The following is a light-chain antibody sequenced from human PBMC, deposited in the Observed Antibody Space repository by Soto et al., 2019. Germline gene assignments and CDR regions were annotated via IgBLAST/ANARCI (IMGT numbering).Light chain of an antibody. CDR3: ATWDDSLHGYV. J-gene: IGLJ1*01. CDR2: TSN. V-gene: IGLV1-44*01. CDR1: NSNIGSNK. Sequence: VLTXPPSASGTPGQRVTISCSGSNSNIGSNKVNWYQQLPGTAPKLLIYTSNQRPSGVPDRFSGSKSGTSASLAISGLQSEDEADYYCATWDDSLHGYVFGTGTKVTVL.